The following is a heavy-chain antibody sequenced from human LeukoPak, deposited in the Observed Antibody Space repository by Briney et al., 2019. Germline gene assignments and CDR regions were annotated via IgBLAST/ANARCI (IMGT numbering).Heavy chain of an antibody. CDR1: GGTFSSYA. D-gene: IGHD1-26*01. V-gene: IGHV1-69*05. CDR2: IIPIFGTA. Sequence: ASVKVSCKASGGTFSSYAISWVRQAPGQGLEWMGGIIPIFGTANYAQKFQGRVTITTDESTSTAYMELSSLRSEDTAVYYCAADRGSGSYGYWGQGTLVTVSS. CDR3: AADRGSGSYGY. J-gene: IGHJ4*02.